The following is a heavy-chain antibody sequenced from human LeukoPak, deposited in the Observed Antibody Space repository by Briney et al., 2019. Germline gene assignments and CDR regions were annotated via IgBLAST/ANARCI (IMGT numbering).Heavy chain of an antibody. CDR1: GFTFSKYW. V-gene: IGHV3-7*01. Sequence: GGSLRLSCEVSGFTFSKYWTRWVRQAPGKGLEWVASREKDGSEKRYVDSVEGRFTISRDSAKNSVFLQMTSLGAEDTAVYYCATYTQHFGAPGTDYWGQGTLVTVSS. D-gene: IGHD3-10*01. CDR3: ATYTQHFGAPGTDY. CDR2: REKDGSEK. J-gene: IGHJ4*02.